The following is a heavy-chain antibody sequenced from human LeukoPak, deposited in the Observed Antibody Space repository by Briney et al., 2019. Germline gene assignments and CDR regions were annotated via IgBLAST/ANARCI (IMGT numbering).Heavy chain of an antibody. V-gene: IGHV1-46*01. Sequence: ASVKVSCKASGNTFSSYFIHCVRQAPGQGLEWMGIIRPSGGSTSSAQEYQGRVTMTRDTPTSTVYMELSSLRSEDTAVYYCGRVTLYAFDIWGQGTMVTVSS. CDR2: IRPSGGST. J-gene: IGHJ3*02. CDR1: GNTFSSYF. CDR3: GRVTLYAFDI. D-gene: IGHD4-23*01.